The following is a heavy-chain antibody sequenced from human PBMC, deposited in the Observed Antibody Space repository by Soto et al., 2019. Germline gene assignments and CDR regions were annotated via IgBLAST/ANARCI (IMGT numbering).Heavy chain of an antibody. CDR1: GYTFTSYG. Sequence: ASVKVSCKASGYTFTSYGISWVRQAPGQGLEWMGWISAYNGNTNYAQKLQGRVTMTTDTSTSTAYMELRSLRSDDTAVYYCARDGREVDYPNYYHYYVMAVCGQGTTVTVSS. J-gene: IGHJ6*02. CDR3: ARDGREVDYPNYYHYYVMAV. CDR2: ISAYNGNT. D-gene: IGHD4-17*01. V-gene: IGHV1-18*01.